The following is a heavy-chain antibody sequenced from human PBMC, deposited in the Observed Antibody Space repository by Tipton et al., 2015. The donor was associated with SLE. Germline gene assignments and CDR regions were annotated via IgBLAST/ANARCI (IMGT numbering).Heavy chain of an antibody. CDR2: VYYSGST. V-gene: IGHV4-39*07. CDR1: GGSISRSSYY. J-gene: IGHJ6*02. CDR3: ASHVGDGYMGYYYGMDV. D-gene: IGHD5-24*01. Sequence: LSLTCTVSGGSISRSSYYWAWIRQPPGKGLEWIGSVYYSGSTYYNPSLKSRVTISVDTSKNQFSLKLSSVTAADTAVYYCASHVGDGYMGYYYGMDVWGQGTTVTVSS.